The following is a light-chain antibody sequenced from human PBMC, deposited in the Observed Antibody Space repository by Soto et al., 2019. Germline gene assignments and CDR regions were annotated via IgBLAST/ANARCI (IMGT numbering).Light chain of an antibody. J-gene: IGKJ1*01. Sequence: VMTQSPATLSVSPGERATLSCRASQTVSSNLAWYQQKPGQSPRLLIYGTSTRATGVPARFSGSGSGTEFTLSISSLQSEDFAVYYCHQYNFWPSFGQGTKVEI. CDR3: HQYNFWPS. CDR2: GTS. V-gene: IGKV3-15*01. CDR1: QTVSSN.